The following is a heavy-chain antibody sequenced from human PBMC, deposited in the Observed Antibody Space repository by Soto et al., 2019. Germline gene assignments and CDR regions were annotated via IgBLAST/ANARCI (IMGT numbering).Heavy chain of an antibody. V-gene: IGHV3-30*18. CDR1: GFTFSSYG. Sequence: QVQLVESGGGVVQPGRSLRLSCAASGFTFSSYGMHWVRQAPGKGLEWVAVISYDGSNKYYADSVKGRFTISRDNSKNPLYLQMNSLRAEDTAVYYCAKDRGCSGGSCYSHYYYYGMDVWGQGTTVTVSS. CDR2: ISYDGSNK. CDR3: AKDRGCSGGSCYSHYYYYGMDV. D-gene: IGHD2-15*01. J-gene: IGHJ6*02.